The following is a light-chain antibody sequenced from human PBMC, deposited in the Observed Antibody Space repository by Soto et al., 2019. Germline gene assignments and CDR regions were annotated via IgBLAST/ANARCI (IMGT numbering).Light chain of an antibody. J-gene: IGLJ3*02. CDR3: CSYAGSSTLV. V-gene: IGLV2-23*01. CDR2: EAT. Sequence: QSVLTQPATVSGSPGQSITISCTGTNSDVGYYNLVSWYQQYPGKAPKLLIYEATRRPSGASHRFSGSKSGNTASLTISGLQADDEAHYYCCSYAGSSTLVFGGGTKVTAL. CDR1: NSDVGYYNL.